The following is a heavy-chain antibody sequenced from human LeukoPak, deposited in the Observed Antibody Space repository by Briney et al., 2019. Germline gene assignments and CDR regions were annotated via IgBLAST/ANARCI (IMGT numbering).Heavy chain of an antibody. J-gene: IGHJ3*02. CDR1: GFTFDDYA. CDR3: AKDVSESGHAFDI. Sequence: GGSLRLSCAASGFTFDDYAMHWVRQAPGKGLDWVSLISGDGDNTYYADSVKGRFTISRDNSKNSLYLQMNSLRTEDTALYYCAKDVSESGHAFDIWGRGTMVTVSS. D-gene: IGHD3-3*01. CDR2: ISGDGDNT. V-gene: IGHV3-43*02.